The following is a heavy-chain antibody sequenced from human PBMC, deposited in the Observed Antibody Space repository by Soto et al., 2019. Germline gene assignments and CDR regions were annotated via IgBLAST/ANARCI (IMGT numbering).Heavy chain of an antibody. V-gene: IGHV4-4*07. J-gene: IGHJ6*02. D-gene: IGHD2-2*02. CDR2: IYISGST. CDR1: GGSINYYY. CDR3: AGYCSSTSCYTSYYYGMDV. Sequence: PSETLSLTCTVSGGSINYYYWSWIRQPAGKGLEWIGHIYISGSTNYNPSLKSRVTMSVDTSKSQFSLKLSSVTAADTAVYYCAGYCSSTSCYTSYYYGMDVWGQGTTVTVSS.